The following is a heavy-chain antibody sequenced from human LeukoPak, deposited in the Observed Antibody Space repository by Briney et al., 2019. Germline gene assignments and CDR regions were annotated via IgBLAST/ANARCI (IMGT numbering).Heavy chain of an antibody. J-gene: IGHJ4*02. D-gene: IGHD2-2*01. V-gene: IGHV3-33*01. CDR2: IWYDGSEK. CDR1: GFTFSTYG. Sequence: PGKSLRLSCVVSGFTFSTYGMHWVRQAPGQGLEWVAIIWYDGSEKYYADSVKGRFAISRDNSKNTLYLQMNSLKGEDTAIYYCAIEGGHQLGSFDYWGQGTLVTVSS. CDR3: AIEGGHQLGSFDY.